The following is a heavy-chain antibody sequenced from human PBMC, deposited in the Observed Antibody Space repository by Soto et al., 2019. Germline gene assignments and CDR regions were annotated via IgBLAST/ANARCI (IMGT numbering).Heavy chain of an antibody. J-gene: IGHJ6*02. D-gene: IGHD2-15*01. CDR3: ARGGGSYYYYGMDV. CDR2: IYHSGST. V-gene: IGHV4-30-2*01. Sequence: SETLSLTCAVLCCSISSGGYSWTWIRQPPGKGLEWIGYIYHSGSTYYNPSLKSRVTISVDRSKNQFSLKLSSVTAADTAVYYCARGGGSYYYYGMDVWGQGTTVT. CDR1: CCSISSGGYS.